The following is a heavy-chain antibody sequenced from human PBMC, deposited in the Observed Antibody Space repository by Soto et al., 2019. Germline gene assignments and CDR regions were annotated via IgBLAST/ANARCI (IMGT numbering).Heavy chain of an antibody. CDR3: ARGPEYSLGSDYLAA. D-gene: IGHD4-4*01. CDR1: GYPFTSYH. V-gene: IGHV1-46*01. CDR2: INPNDGRT. J-gene: IGHJ1*01. Sequence: QVQLEQSGAGVKKPGASVSVSCKASGYPFTSYHMHWVRQSPGQGLQWMGLINPNDGRTRYARQFEGRVNITSETPTTSILLELSSLTCVDTPLYYWARGPEYSLGSDYLAAWCPGTLVTVSS.